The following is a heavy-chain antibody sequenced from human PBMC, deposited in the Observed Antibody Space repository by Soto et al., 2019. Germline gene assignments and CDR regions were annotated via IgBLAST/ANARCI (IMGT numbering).Heavy chain of an antibody. CDR2: ISGSGGST. D-gene: IGHD3-9*01. V-gene: IGHV3-23*01. CDR1: GFTFSSYA. J-gene: IGHJ3*02. Sequence: GGSLRLSCAASGFTFSSYAMSWVRQAPGKGLEWVSAISGSGGSTYYADSVKGRFTISRDNAKNSLYLQMNSLRAEDTAVYYCAGGITILSVDAFDIWGQGTMVTVSS. CDR3: AGGITILSVDAFDI.